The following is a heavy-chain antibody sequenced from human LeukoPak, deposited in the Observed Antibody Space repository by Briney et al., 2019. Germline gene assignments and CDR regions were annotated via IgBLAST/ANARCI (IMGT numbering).Heavy chain of an antibody. D-gene: IGHD2-2*01. CDR2: IVSSGGST. Sequence: GGSLRLSCAASGFTFSSYAMHGVRQGPGKGLEWVSGIVSSGGSTYYADSVKGRFTIYRDNSKTTLFLQMSSLRAEATAVYYCAKTYCTTTSCYNWFDPWGQGTLVTVSS. CDR3: AKTYCTTTSCYNWFDP. J-gene: IGHJ5*02. V-gene: IGHV3-23*01. CDR1: GFTFSSYA.